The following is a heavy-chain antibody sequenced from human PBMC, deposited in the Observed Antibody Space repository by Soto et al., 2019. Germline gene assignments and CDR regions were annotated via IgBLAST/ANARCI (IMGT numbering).Heavy chain of an antibody. J-gene: IGHJ3*02. Sequence: QLQLQESDPGLVKPSETLSLTCTVSGGSISSSSYYWGWIRQPPGKGLEWIGSIYYSGSTYDNPSLKSRVTISVNTSKNQFSLKLSSVTAADTAVYYCARGPTDDAFDIWGQGTMVTVSS. V-gene: IGHV4-39*01. CDR2: IYYSGST. CDR1: GGSISSSSYY. CDR3: ARGPTDDAFDI.